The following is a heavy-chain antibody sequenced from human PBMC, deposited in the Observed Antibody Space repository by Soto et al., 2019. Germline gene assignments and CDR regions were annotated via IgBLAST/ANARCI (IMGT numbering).Heavy chain of an antibody. CDR1: GFTFSSYA. D-gene: IGHD3-22*01. Sequence: PGGSLRLSCAASGFTFSSYAMHWVRQAPGKWLEWVAVISYDGSNKYYADSVSGRFTISRDNSKNTLYLQMNSLRAEDTTMYYFARGERITYYYDSSRYYPPGCYYGMDVWGQGXTVTVYS. CDR2: ISYDGSNK. V-gene: IGHV3-30-3*01. CDR3: ARGERITYYYDSSRYYPPGCYYGMDV. J-gene: IGHJ6*02.